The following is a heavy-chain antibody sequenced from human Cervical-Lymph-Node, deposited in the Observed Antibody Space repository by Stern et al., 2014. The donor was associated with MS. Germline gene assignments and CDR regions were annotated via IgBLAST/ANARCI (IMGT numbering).Heavy chain of an antibody. D-gene: IGHD6-19*01. CDR2: IKRDGSET. CDR3: TRFLQSGWSDLFDS. V-gene: IGHV3-7*01. J-gene: IGHJ5*01. Sequence: EDQLVESGGGLVQPGGSQRLSCVASGSTFSTSWMSWVRQAPGKGLEWVANIKRDGSETYYLDSVKGRFTISGDHPKSSLYLEMNSLRAEDTAVYYCTRFLQSGWSDLFDSWGRGTLVTVSS. CDR1: GSTFSTSW.